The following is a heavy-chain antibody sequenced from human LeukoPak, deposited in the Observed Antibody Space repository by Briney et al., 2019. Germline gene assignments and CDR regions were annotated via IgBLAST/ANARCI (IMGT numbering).Heavy chain of an antibody. J-gene: IGHJ4*02. V-gene: IGHV4-59*01. CDR2: IYYSGST. CDR1: GGSISSYY. D-gene: IGHD1-26*01. CDR3: ARGSGLVAY. Sequence: PSETLSLTCTLSGGSISSYYWSWIRQPPGKGLEWIGYIYYSGSTNYNPSLKSRVTISVDTSKNQFSLKLSSVTAADTAVYYCARGSGLVAYWGQGTLVTVSS.